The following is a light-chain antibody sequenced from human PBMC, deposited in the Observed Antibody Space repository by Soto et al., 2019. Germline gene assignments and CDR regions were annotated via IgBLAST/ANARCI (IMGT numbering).Light chain of an antibody. CDR2: DAS. V-gene: IGKV3-11*01. J-gene: IGKJ5*01. CDR1: QSVGHY. Sequence: EIVMTHSPATLSVSPCERAALSCSSSQSVGHYLVWYQQKVGQAPRLLIYDASNRAIGIPARFSGSGSGTDFTLTISSLEPEGVAVYYCQQRSSWPPITFGPGTRLEIK. CDR3: QQRSSWPPIT.